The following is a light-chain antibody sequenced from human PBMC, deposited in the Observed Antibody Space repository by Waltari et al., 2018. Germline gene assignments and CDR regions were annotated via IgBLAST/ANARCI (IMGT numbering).Light chain of an antibody. J-gene: IGKJ1*01. CDR2: WAS. Sequence: DIVMTQSPDSLAVSLGERATINCKSSQSFLHSPNNKNYLAWYQQKPGQPPKLLVYWASTRESGVPDRISGSGSGTDFTLTISSLQAEDVAVYYCQQYYSTPRTFGQGTKVEIK. CDR1: QSFLHSPNNKNY. CDR3: QQYYSTPRT. V-gene: IGKV4-1*01.